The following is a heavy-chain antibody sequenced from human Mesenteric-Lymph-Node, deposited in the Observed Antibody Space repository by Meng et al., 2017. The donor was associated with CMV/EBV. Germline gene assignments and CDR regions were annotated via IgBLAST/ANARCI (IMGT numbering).Heavy chain of an antibody. CDR2: IYYSGST. V-gene: IGHV4-39*01. CDR3: ARQAGSGSYRHFDY. J-gene: IGHJ4*02. D-gene: IGHD1-26*01. Sequence: SETLSLTCTVSGGSISSSSYYWGWIRQPPGKGLEWIGTIYYSGSTYYNPSLKSRVTISVDTSKNQFSLKQSSVTAADTAVYYCARQAGSGSYRHFDYWGQGTLVTVSS. CDR1: GGSISSSSYY.